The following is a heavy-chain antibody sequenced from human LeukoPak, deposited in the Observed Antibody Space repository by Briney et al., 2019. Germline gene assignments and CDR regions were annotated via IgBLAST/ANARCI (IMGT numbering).Heavy chain of an antibody. Sequence: GGSLRLSCAASGFTFSSYSMNWVRQAPGKGLEWVSSISSSSSYIYYADSVKGRFTISRDNAKNSLYLQMNSLRAEDTAVYYCARGLWPIDIVVVPAARSVWFDPWGQGTLVTVPS. D-gene: IGHD2-2*01. CDR1: GFTFSSYS. V-gene: IGHV3-21*01. CDR2: ISSSSSYI. CDR3: ARGLWPIDIVVVPAARSVWFDP. J-gene: IGHJ5*02.